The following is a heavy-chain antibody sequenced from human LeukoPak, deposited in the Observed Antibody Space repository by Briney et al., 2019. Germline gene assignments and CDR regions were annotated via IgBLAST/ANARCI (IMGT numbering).Heavy chain of an antibody. D-gene: IGHD6-19*01. Sequence: PGGSLRLSCAASGLSFSFSNMNWVRQAPGKGLEWVSYISSTNGHTYYADSVNGRFTISRDTAKNSLYLQMNSLRVEDTAIYFCARDRDSSGLYGGADLWGQGVLVTASA. CDR3: ARDRDSSGLYGGADL. J-gene: IGHJ5*02. V-gene: IGHV3-21*03. CDR2: ISSTNGHT. CDR1: GLSFSFSN.